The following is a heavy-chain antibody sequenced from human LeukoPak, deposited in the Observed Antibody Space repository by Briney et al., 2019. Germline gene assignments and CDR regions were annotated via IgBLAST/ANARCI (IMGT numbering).Heavy chain of an antibody. V-gene: IGHV3-30-3*01. Sequence: GGSLRLSCAASGLTFSDYHMSWIRQAPGKGLEWVAVISYDGSNKYYADSVKGRFTISRDNSKNTLYLQMNSLRAEDTAVYYCARDLSSYYYDSSGYSDYWGQGTLVTVSS. D-gene: IGHD3-22*01. CDR1: GLTFSDYH. J-gene: IGHJ4*02. CDR2: ISYDGSNK. CDR3: ARDLSSYYYDSSGYSDY.